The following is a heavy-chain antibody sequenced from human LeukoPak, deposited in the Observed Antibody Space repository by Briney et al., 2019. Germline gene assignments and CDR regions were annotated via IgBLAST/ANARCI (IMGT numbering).Heavy chain of an antibody. CDR1: GGSISSYY. CDR3: ARGSTMVRGVHDY. Sequence: SETLSLTCTVSGGSISSYYWSWIRQPPGKGLEWIGYIYYSGSTNYNPSPKSRVTISVDTSKNQFSLKLSSVTAADTAVYYCARGSTMVRGVHDYWGQGTLVTVSS. D-gene: IGHD3-10*01. CDR2: IYYSGST. J-gene: IGHJ4*02. V-gene: IGHV4-59*01.